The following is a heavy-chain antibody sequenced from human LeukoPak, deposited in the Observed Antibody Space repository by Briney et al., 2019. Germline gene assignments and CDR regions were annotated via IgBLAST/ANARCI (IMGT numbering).Heavy chain of an antibody. D-gene: IGHD6-13*01. J-gene: IGHJ4*02. CDR3: AKDMAYSSSWYYFDC. CDR2: ISWNSGSI. V-gene: IGHV3-9*01. CDR1: GFTFDDYA. Sequence: GRSLRLSCAASGFTFDDYAMHWVRQAPGKGLEWVSGISWNSGSIGYADSVKGRFSISRDNAKNSLYLQMNSLRAEDTALYYCAKDMAYSSSWYYFDCWGQGTLVTVSS.